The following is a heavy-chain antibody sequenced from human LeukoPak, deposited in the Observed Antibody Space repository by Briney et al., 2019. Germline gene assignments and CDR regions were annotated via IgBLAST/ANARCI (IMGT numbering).Heavy chain of an antibody. J-gene: IGHJ4*02. D-gene: IGHD1-26*01. CDR3: ARGLVGATLDY. Sequence: PSETLSLTCTVSGYSISSGYYWGWIRQPPGKGLEWIGSIYHSGSTYYNPSLKSRATISVDTSKNQFSLKLSSVTAADTAVYYCARGLVGATLDYWGQGTLVTVSS. CDR2: IYHSGST. CDR1: GYSISSGYY. V-gene: IGHV4-38-2*02.